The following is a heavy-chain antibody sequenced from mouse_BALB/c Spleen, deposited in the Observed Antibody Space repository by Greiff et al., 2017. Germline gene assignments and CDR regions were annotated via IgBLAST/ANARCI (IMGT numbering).Heavy chain of an antibody. CDR1: GYTFTSYW. CDR2: INPSTGYT. D-gene: IGHD2-3*01. J-gene: IGHJ3*01. CDR3: ARGWNWFAY. Sequence: VQVVESGAELAKPGASVKMSCKASGYTFTSYWMHWVKQRPGQGLEWIGYINPSTGYTEYNQKFKDKATLTADKSSSTAYMQLSSLTSEDSAVYYCARGWNWFAYWGQGTLVTVSA. V-gene: IGHV1-7*01.